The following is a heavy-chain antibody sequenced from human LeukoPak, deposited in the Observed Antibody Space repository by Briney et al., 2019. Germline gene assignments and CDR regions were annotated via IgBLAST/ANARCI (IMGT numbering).Heavy chain of an antibody. J-gene: IGHJ4*02. D-gene: IGHD1-26*01. V-gene: IGHV3-7*01. CDR3: ARDWMEGATFEIQGPVDY. CDR2: IKQDGSEK. Sequence: GGSLRLYCAASAFTLSSYWMSWVRQAPGEGLEWVANIKQDGSEKYYVDSVKGRFTISRDNAKKSLYLQMNSLRVEDTAVYYCARDWMEGATFEIQGPVDYWGQGTLVTGSS. CDR1: AFTLSSYW.